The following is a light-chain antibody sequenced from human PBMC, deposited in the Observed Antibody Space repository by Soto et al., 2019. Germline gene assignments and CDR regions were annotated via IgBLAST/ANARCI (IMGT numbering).Light chain of an antibody. CDR1: SSDVGSYNL. CDR2: EGS. CDR3: CSYAGSSTHV. Sequence: VLTQPASVSGSPGQSITIPCTGTSSDVGSYNLVSWYQQHPGKAPKLMIYEGSKRPSGVSNRFSGSKSGNTASLTISGLQAEDEADYYCCSYAGSSTHVFGTGTKVTVL. J-gene: IGLJ1*01. V-gene: IGLV2-23*01.